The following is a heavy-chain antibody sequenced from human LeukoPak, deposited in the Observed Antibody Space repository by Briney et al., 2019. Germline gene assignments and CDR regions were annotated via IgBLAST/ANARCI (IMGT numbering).Heavy chain of an antibody. Sequence: GGSLRLSCAAYGFTFSSYSMNWVRQATGQGLEWFSSISSSSSYIYYADSVKGRFTISRDNAKNLLYLQMNSLRAEDTAVYYCAREVGATGGYFDYWGQGTLVTVSS. D-gene: IGHD1-26*01. CDR2: ISSSSSYI. V-gene: IGHV3-21*01. J-gene: IGHJ4*02. CDR3: AREVGATGGYFDY. CDR1: GFTFSSYS.